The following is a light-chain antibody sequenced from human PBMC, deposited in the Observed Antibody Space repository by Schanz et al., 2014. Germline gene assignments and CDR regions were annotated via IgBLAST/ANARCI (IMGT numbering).Light chain of an antibody. CDR2: DAS. CDR1: QGISSW. V-gene: IGKV1-5*01. CDR3: QKYNSAPRT. Sequence: DVQMTQSPSTLSASVGDRVTITCRASQGISSWVAWYQQRPGKAPRLLIYDASNLESGVPSRFSGGGGGTEFTLTISSLQPDDFATYYCQKYNSAPRTFGQGTKVEIK. J-gene: IGKJ1*01.